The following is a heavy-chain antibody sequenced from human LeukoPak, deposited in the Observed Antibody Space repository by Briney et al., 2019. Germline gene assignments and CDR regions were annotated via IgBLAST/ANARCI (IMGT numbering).Heavy chain of an antibody. V-gene: IGHV1-18*01. CDR3: ARFVGRRGNVVVVAAQYYFDY. D-gene: IGHD2-15*01. Sequence: ASVKVSCKASGYTFTSYGISWVRQAPGQGLEWMGWISAYNGNTNYAQKLQGRVTMTRNTSISTAYMELSSLRSEDTAVYYCARFVGRRGNVVVVAAQYYFDYWGQGTLVTVSS. CDR2: ISAYNGNT. CDR1: GYTFTSYG. J-gene: IGHJ4*02.